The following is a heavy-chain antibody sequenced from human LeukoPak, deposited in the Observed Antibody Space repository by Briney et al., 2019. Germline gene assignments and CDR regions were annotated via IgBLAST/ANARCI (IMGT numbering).Heavy chain of an antibody. Sequence: GGSLRLSCAASGVTFSSYAMHWVRQAPGKGLEWVAVISYDGSNEYYADSVKGRFTISRDNSKNTLYLQMNSLRAEDTAVYYCARALSGSYNNWFDPWGQGTLVTVSS. CDR2: ISYDGSNE. CDR1: GVTFSSYA. D-gene: IGHD3-10*01. V-gene: IGHV3-30*04. J-gene: IGHJ5*02. CDR3: ARALSGSYNNWFDP.